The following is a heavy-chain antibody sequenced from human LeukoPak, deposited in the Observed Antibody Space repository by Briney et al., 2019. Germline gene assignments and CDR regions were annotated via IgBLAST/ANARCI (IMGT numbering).Heavy chain of an antibody. D-gene: IGHD5-18*01. CDR2: IWYDATNK. CDR3: ASDYSKYNYGNY. CDR1: GFTFSRHG. Sequence: GGSLRLSCSASGFTFSRHGMHWVRQAPGKGLEWVAVIWYDATNKYYADSVKGRFTVSRDNSKNTMYLQMNSLRAEDTAVYYCASDYSKYNYGNYWGQGTLVTVSS. J-gene: IGHJ4*02. V-gene: IGHV3-33*01.